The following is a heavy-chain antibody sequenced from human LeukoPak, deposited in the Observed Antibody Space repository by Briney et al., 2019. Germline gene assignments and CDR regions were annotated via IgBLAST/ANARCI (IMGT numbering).Heavy chain of an antibody. J-gene: IGHJ6*03. CDR1: GFTFSSYG. V-gene: IGHV3-33*01. D-gene: IGHD1-1*01. CDR2: IWYDGSNK. CDR3: ARLGATGSSLYMDV. Sequence: GRSLRLSCAASGFTFSSYGMHWVRQAPGKGLEWVAVIWYDGSNKYYADSVKGRFTISRDNSKNTLYLQMNSLRAEDTAVYYCARLGATGSSLYMDVWGKGTTVTASS.